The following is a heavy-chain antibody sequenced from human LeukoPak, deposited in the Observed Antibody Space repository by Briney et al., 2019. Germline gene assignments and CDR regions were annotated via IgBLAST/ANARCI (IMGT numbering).Heavy chain of an antibody. V-gene: IGHV1-69*13. CDR2: IIPIFGTA. D-gene: IGHD3-10*01. Sequence: ASVKVSCKASGGTFSSYAISWVRQAPGQGLEWMGGIIPIFGTANYAQKFQGRVRDTADESTSTAYMELSSLRSEYTPVYYCAGDHYYGSGSYYLVTFDIWAQGTMVTVSS. CDR1: GGTFSSYA. CDR3: AGDHYYGSGSYYLVTFDI. J-gene: IGHJ3*02.